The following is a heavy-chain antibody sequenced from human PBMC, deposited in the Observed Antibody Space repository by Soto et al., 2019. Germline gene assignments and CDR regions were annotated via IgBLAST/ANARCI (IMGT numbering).Heavy chain of an antibody. V-gene: IGHV1-18*01. J-gene: IGHJ5*02. Sequence: ASVKVSCKASGYTFTSYFISWVRQAPGQGLEWMGWISAYNGNTNYAQKLQGRVTMTTDTSTSTAYMELRSLRSDDTAVYYCARPVDTAMVTVWLDPWGQGTLVTVSS. CDR2: ISAYNGNT. CDR1: GYTFTSYF. CDR3: ARPVDTAMVTVWLDP. D-gene: IGHD5-18*01.